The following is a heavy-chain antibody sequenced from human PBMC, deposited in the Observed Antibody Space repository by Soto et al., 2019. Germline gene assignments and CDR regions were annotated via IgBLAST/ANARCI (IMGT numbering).Heavy chain of an antibody. D-gene: IGHD5-12*01. Sequence: SETLSLTCTVSGDAISTYNWGWIRQPPGKGLEWIGCIYYSGVTNYNPSLKSRVTISVDTPKNQLSLKLNSVTAADTAVYYCARVAADIASWLDPWGQGTLVT. CDR3: ARVAADIASWLDP. V-gene: IGHV4-59*01. J-gene: IGHJ5*02. CDR2: IYYSGVT. CDR1: GDAISTYN.